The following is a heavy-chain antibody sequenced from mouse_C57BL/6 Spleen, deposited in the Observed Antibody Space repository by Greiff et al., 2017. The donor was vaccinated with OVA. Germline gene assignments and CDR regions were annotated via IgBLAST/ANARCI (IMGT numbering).Heavy chain of an antibody. CDR3: AKYGSSSWLAY. D-gene: IGHD1-1*01. V-gene: IGHV1-39*01. CDR2: INPNNGTT. CDR1: GYSFTDYN. J-gene: IGHJ3*01. Sequence: VQLQQSGPELVKPGASVKLSCKASGYSFTDYNMNWVKQSNGQSLEWIGVINPNNGTTSYNQKFKGKATLTVDQSSSTAYMQLNSLTSEDSAVYYCAKYGSSSWLAYWGQGTLVTVSA.